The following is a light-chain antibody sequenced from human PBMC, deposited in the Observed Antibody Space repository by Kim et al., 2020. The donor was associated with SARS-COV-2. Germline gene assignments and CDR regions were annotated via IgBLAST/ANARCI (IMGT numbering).Light chain of an antibody. V-gene: IGLV1-36*01. CDR3: AAWDDSLHGWV. CDR1: SSNIGSNY. Sequence: ELTQPPSASGTPGQRVTISCSGSSSNIGSNYVYWYQQLPGKAPKLLIYYDDLLPSGVSDRFSGSKSGTSASLAISGLQSEDEADYYCAAWDDSLHGWVFGGGTQLTVL. J-gene: IGLJ3*02. CDR2: YDD.